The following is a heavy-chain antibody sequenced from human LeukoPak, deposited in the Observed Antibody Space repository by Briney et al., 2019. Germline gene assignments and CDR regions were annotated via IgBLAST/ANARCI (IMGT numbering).Heavy chain of an antibody. Sequence: PSQTLSLTCTVSGGSISSGSYYWSWIRQPAGKGLEWIGRIYTSGSTNYNPSLKSRVTISVDTSKNQFSLRLSSVTAADTAVYYCARRAYSNYFDYWGQGILVTVSS. J-gene: IGHJ4*02. CDR1: GGSISSGSYY. CDR2: IYTSGST. V-gene: IGHV4-61*02. D-gene: IGHD2-15*01. CDR3: ARRAYSNYFDY.